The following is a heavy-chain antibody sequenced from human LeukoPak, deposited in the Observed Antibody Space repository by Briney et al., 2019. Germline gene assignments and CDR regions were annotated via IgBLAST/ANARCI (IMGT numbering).Heavy chain of an antibody. V-gene: IGHV3-7*01. J-gene: IGHJ4*02. D-gene: IGHD3-3*01. CDR2: INQDGSER. Sequence: PGGSLRLSCAASGFTFNIYAMSWVRQAPGKGLEWVANINQDGSERYYVDSVKGRFTISRDNAKKSLYLQMNGLRADDTAVYYCASDGGPFDNWGQGTLVTVSS. CDR3: ASDGGPFDN. CDR1: GFTFNIYA.